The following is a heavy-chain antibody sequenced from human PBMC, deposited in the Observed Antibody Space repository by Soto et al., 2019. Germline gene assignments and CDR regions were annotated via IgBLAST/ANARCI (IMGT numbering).Heavy chain of an antibody. Sequence: PSETLSLTCTVSGGSISSGGYYWSWIRQHPGKGLEWIGYIYYSGATYYNPSLKGRVTISVDTSKNQFSLKLSSVTAADTAVYYCARGLISGYYLYDAFDIWGQGTMVTVSS. CDR1: GGSISSGGYY. CDR3: ARGLISGYYLYDAFDI. D-gene: IGHD3-22*01. J-gene: IGHJ3*02. V-gene: IGHV4-31*03. CDR2: IYYSGAT.